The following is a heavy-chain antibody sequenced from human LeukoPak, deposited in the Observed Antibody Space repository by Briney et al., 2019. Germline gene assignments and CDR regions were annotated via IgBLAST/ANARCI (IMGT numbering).Heavy chain of an antibody. V-gene: IGHV4-31*03. J-gene: IGHJ4*02. CDR2: IYNSGTT. D-gene: IGHD1-26*01. Sequence: SSQTLSLTCTVSGGSISSGGYYWTWIRQYPGKGLEWIGYIYNSGTTYYNPSLQSRVTISGGTSKNQFSLKLSSVTAADTAVYYCARTAGWSFGFDYWGQGTLVTVSS. CDR1: GGSISSGGYY. CDR3: ARTAGWSFGFDY.